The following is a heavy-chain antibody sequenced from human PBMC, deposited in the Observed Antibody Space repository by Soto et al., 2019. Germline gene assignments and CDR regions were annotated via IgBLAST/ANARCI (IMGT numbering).Heavy chain of an antibody. V-gene: IGHV3-23*01. CDR2: ISGSGGST. D-gene: IGHD3-10*01. J-gene: IGHJ4*02. CDR1: GFTFSSYA. CDR3: VLWPPYYFDY. Sequence: EVQLLESGGGLVQPGGSLRLSCAASGFTFSSYAMSWVRQAPGKGLEWVSAISGSGGSTYYADSVKGRFTISRDNSKNTLYLQRSSLRAEDTAVHYCVLWPPYYFDYWGQGTLVTVSS.